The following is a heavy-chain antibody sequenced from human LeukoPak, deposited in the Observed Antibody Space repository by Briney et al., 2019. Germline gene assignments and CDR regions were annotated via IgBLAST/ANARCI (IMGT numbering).Heavy chain of an antibody. CDR1: GFTFDDYA. CDR3: AKDLLGWLSAFDI. J-gene: IGHJ3*02. Sequence: GRSLRLSCAASGFTFDDYAMHWVRQAPRKGLEWVSGISWNSGSIGYADSVKGRFTISRDNAKNSLYLQMNSLRAEDTALYYCAKDLLGWLSAFDIWGQGTMVTVSS. CDR2: ISWNSGSI. D-gene: IGHD3-10*01. V-gene: IGHV3-9*01.